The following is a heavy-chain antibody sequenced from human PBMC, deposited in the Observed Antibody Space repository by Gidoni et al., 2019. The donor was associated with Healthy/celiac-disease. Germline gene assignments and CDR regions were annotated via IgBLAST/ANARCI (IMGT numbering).Heavy chain of an antibody. CDR1: GGSFSGYY. J-gene: IGHJ6*02. D-gene: IGHD5-18*01. V-gene: IGHV4-34*01. CDR3: APRPRWIQLWSGGMDV. Sequence: QVQLQQWGAGLLKPSETLSLTCAVYGGSFSGYYWSWIRQPPGKGLEWIGEINHSGSTNYNPSLKSRVTISVDTSKNQFSLKLSSVTAADTAVYYCAPRPRWIQLWSGGMDVWGQGTTVTVSS. CDR2: INHSGST.